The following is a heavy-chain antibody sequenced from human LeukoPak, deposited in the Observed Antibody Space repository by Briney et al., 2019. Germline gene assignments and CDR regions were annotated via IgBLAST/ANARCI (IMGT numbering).Heavy chain of an antibody. CDR1: GFTFSNYG. V-gene: IGHV3-30*02. CDR2: VRYDGSNE. J-gene: IGHJ4*02. D-gene: IGHD3-10*01. Sequence: GGSLRLSCAASGFTFSNYGMHWVRQAPGKGLEWVAFVRYDGSNEYYADSVKSRFTISRDNSKKTLYLEMNSLRPEDTAVYYCAKDEGRSDRYGSGSYPPYWGQGTLVTVSS. CDR3: AKDEGRSDRYGSGSYPPY.